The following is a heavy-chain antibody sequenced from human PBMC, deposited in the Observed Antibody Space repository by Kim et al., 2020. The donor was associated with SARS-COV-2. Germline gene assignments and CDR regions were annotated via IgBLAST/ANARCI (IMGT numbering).Heavy chain of an antibody. D-gene: IGHD3-22*01. J-gene: IGHJ4*02. CDR2: ISYDGSNK. CDR3: AKNQPEYDSSGYNFDY. V-gene: IGHV3-30*18. CDR1: GFTFSSYG. Sequence: GGSLRLSCAASGFTFSSYGMHWVRQAPGKGLEWVAVISYDGSNKYYADSVKGRFTISRDNSKNTLYLQMNSLRAEDTAVYYCAKNQPEYDSSGYNFDYWGQGTLVTVSS.